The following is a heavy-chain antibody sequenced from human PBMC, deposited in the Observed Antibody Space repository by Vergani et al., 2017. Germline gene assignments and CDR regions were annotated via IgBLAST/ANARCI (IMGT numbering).Heavy chain of an antibody. V-gene: IGHV4-39*01. Sequence: QLQLQESGPGLVKPSETLSLTCTVSGGSISSSSYYWGWIRQPPGKGLEWIGSIYYSWSTYYNPSLKSRVPISVDTSKNQFSLKLSSVTAADTAVYYCARTRSGYSSESYWYLDLWGRGTLVTVSS. D-gene: IGHD6-25*01. J-gene: IGHJ2*01. CDR2: IYYSWST. CDR1: GGSISSSSYY. CDR3: ARTRSGYSSESYWYLDL.